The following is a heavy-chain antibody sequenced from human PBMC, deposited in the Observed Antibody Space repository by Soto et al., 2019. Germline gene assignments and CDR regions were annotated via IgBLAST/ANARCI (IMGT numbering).Heavy chain of an antibody. D-gene: IGHD3-3*01. V-gene: IGHV1-18*01. Sequence: QVQLVQSGAEVKKPGASVKVSCKASGYTLTSYGISWVRQAPGQGLEWMGWISAYNGNTNYAQKLQGRVTMTTDTSTSTAYMELRSLRSDDTAVYYCARDSPYYDFWSGYQLTTGPIYYYYGMDVWGQGTTVTVSS. CDR2: ISAYNGNT. CDR1: GYTLTSYG. CDR3: ARDSPYYDFWSGYQLTTGPIYYYYGMDV. J-gene: IGHJ6*02.